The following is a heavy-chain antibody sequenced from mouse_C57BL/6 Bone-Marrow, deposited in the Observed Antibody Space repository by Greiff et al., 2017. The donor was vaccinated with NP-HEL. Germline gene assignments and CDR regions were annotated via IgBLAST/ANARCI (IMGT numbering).Heavy chain of an antibody. CDR3: ARHYYSNYFDY. V-gene: IGHV5-6*01. CDR1: GFTFSSYG. CDR2: ISSGGSYT. J-gene: IGHJ2*01. D-gene: IGHD2-5*01. Sequence: EVQLVESGGDLVKPGGSLKLSCAASGFTFSSYGMSWVRQTPDKRLEWVATISSGGSYTYYQDSVKGRFTISRDNAKNTLYLQMSSLKSEDTAMYYCARHYYSNYFDYWGQGTTLTVSS.